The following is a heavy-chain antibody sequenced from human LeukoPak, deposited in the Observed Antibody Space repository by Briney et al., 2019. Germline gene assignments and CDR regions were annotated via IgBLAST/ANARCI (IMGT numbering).Heavy chain of an antibody. CDR2: IYTGGST. CDR1: GGSISSGSYY. Sequence: SQTLSLTCTVSGGSISSGSYYWSWIRQPAGKGLEWIGRIYTGGSTNYNPSLKSRVTISVGTSKNQFSLKLSSVTAADTAVYYCARARYYDSSGYYSTLGAFDIWGQGTMVTVSS. V-gene: IGHV4-61*02. D-gene: IGHD3-22*01. CDR3: ARARYYDSSGYYSTLGAFDI. J-gene: IGHJ3*02.